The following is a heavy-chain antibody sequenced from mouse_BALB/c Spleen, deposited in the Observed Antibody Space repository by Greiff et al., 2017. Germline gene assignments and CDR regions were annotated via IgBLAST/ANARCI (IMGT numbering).Heavy chain of an antibody. CDR2: ISNGGGST. CDR1: GFTFSSYT. Sequence: EVHLVESGGGLVQPGGSLKLSCAASGFTFSSYTMSWVRQTPEKRLEWVAYISNGGGSTYYPDTVKGRFTISRDNAKNTLYMQMSSLKSEDTAMYYSAEHEGVTGAWFAYWGQGTLVTVSA. D-gene: IGHD2-2*01. CDR3: AEHEGVTGAWFAY. V-gene: IGHV5-12-2*01. J-gene: IGHJ3*01.